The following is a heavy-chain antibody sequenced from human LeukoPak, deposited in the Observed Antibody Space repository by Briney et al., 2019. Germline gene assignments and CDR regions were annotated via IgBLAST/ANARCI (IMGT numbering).Heavy chain of an antibody. CDR2: ISASGGTT. J-gene: IGHJ4*02. CDR1: GFTLSNYA. D-gene: IGHD3-22*01. Sequence: PGGSLRLSCVASGFTLSNYARTWVRQAPGKGLEWVSSISASGGTTNYADSVKGRFTISRDNSKNTVYLQMNSLRAEDTAIYCCAKHNYYDSSGTLDYWGQGTLVTVSS. CDR3: AKHNYYDSSGTLDY. V-gene: IGHV3-23*01.